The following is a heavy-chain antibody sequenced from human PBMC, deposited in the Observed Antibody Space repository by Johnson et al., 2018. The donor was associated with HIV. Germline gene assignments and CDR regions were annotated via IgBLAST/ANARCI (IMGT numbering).Heavy chain of an antibody. D-gene: IGHD3-16*01. CDR2: ISYDGSNK. CDR1: GFPFSSYG. CDR3: AKDRTNWGYDAFDI. J-gene: IGHJ3*02. Sequence: QVQLVESGGGLVQPGGSLRLSCADSGFPFSSYGMHWVRQAPGKGLEWVAVISYDGSNKYYADSVKGRFTIFRDNSENTLFLQMNRLRAEDAAVYYCAKDRTNWGYDAFDIWGQGTMVTVSS. V-gene: IGHV3-30*18.